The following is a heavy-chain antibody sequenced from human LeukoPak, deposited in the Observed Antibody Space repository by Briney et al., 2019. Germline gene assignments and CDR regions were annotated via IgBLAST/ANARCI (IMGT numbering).Heavy chain of an antibody. CDR2: IYYSGST. J-gene: IGHJ4*02. Sequence: SETLSLTCTVSGGSISSSSYYWGWIRQPPGKGLEWIGSIYYSGSTYYNPSLKSRVTISADTSKNQFSLKLSSVTAADTAVYYCARDVGEMATITTFYYWGQGTLVTVSS. CDR3: ARDVGEMATITTFYY. CDR1: GGSISSSSYY. D-gene: IGHD5-24*01. V-gene: IGHV4-39*02.